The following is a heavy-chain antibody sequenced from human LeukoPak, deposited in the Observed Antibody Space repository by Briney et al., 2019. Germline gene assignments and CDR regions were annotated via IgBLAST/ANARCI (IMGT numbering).Heavy chain of an antibody. D-gene: IGHD5-18*01. J-gene: IGHJ4*02. CDR3: SRDLGGNTTMVIFH. CDR2: IYYSRST. V-gene: IGHV4-59*01. CDR1: GGAISSYY. Sequence: SETPSLTCTVSGGAISSYYWSWMRQPPGQGLEWIGYIYYSRSTTYNTPPNSRVAISVETTKNQFSLKLSSLTAAAQAVCYCSRDLGGNTTMVIFHWGQGTLVTVSS.